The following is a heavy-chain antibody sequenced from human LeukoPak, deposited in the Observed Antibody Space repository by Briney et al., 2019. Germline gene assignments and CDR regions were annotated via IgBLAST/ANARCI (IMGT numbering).Heavy chain of an antibody. Sequence: KPSETLSLTCTVSGGSISSYYWSWIRQPAGKGLEWIGRIYTSGSTNYNPSLKSRVTMSVDTSKNQFSLKLSSVTAADTAVYYCARYCSSTSCYNNYYYYGMDVWGQGTTVTVSS. CDR1: GGSISSYY. CDR2: IYTSGST. V-gene: IGHV4-4*07. CDR3: ARYCSSTSCYNNYYYYGMDV. D-gene: IGHD2-2*02. J-gene: IGHJ6*02.